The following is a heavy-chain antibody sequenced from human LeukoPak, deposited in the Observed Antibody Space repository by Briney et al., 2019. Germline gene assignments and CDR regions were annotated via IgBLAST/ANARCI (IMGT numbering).Heavy chain of an antibody. Sequence: GRSLRLSCAASGFSFSNYGMHWVRQAPGKGLEGVAVIWYDGSNKYYADSVKGRFTISRDNSKNTLYLQMNSLRAEDTAVYYCAKDRGGYYYYFDYWGQGTLVTVSS. D-gene: IGHD3-22*01. J-gene: IGHJ4*02. CDR1: GFSFSNYG. CDR2: IWYDGSNK. V-gene: IGHV3-33*06. CDR3: AKDRGGYYYYFDY.